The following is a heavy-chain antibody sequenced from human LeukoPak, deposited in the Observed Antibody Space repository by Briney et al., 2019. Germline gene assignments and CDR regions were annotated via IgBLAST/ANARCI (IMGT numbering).Heavy chain of an antibody. CDR1: GGSIRSYY. Sequence: SETLSLTCTVSGGSIRSYYWSWIRQPAGKGLEWIGRIHTSGSTNFNPSLKSRVTMSIDTSKKQFSLKLTSVIAADTAVYYCASGSSGNVYWGQGTLVTVSS. V-gene: IGHV4-4*07. J-gene: IGHJ4*02. CDR2: IHTSGST. D-gene: IGHD6-6*01. CDR3: ASGSSGNVY.